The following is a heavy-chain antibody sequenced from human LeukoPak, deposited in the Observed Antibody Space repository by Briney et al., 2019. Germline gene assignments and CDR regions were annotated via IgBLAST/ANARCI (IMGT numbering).Heavy chain of an antibody. CDR1: GFTFSSYA. D-gene: IGHD3-3*01. Sequence: GGSLRLSCAASGFTFSSYAMSWVRQTPGKGLEWVSAISGSGGSTYCADSVKGRFTISRDNSKNTLYLQMNSLRAEDTAVYYCANTTPLRFLEWLSPDAFDIWGQGTMVTVSS. J-gene: IGHJ3*02. CDR3: ANTTPLRFLEWLSPDAFDI. CDR2: ISGSGGST. V-gene: IGHV3-23*01.